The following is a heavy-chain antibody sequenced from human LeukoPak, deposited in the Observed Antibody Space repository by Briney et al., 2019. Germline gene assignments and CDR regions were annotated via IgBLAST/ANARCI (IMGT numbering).Heavy chain of an antibody. J-gene: IGHJ3*01. CDR1: GGSTTGYF. Sequence: SKTLSLTCSVSGGSTTGYFWTWIRQPPGKGQEWIGYVYYKGDTSYSPSLDSRVSISVDTSKKYFSLKLNSVTAADTAMYYCARHVTVTYDAFDLWGQGTMVTVSS. CDR3: ARHVTVTYDAFDL. D-gene: IGHD4-11*01. CDR2: VYYKGDT. V-gene: IGHV4-59*08.